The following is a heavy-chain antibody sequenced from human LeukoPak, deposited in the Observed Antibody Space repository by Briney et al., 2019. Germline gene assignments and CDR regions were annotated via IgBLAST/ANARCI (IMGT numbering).Heavy chain of an antibody. CDR3: AISRPRYYYYYMDV. V-gene: IGHV1-24*01. Sequence: GASVKVSSKVSGYTPTELSMHWERQAPGEGLEWMGGFDPEDGETIYAQKFQGRVTMTEDTSTDTAYMELSSLRSEDTAVYYCAISRPRYYYYYMDVWGKGTTVTVSS. CDR1: GYTPTELS. CDR2: FDPEDGET. J-gene: IGHJ6*03.